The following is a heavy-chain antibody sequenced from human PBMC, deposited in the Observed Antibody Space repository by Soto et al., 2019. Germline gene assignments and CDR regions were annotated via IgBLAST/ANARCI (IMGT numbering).Heavy chain of an antibody. CDR3: ARGGHVVVVTAALDY. J-gene: IGHJ4*02. Sequence: QVQLMQSGAEVKKPGASVKVSCKASGDTFTDYYIHWVRQAPGQGLEWMGTVNPSGGHTTYAQHFLCRVPMTRHTSTRTLYMERTSLTSDDTAIYYCARGGHVVVVTAALDYWGQGTLVTVSS. CDR1: GDTFTDYY. CDR2: VNPSGGHT. V-gene: IGHV1-46*01. D-gene: IGHD2-21*02.